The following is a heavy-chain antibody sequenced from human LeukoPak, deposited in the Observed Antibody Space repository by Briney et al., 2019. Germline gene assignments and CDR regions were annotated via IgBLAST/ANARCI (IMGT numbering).Heavy chain of an antibody. D-gene: IGHD3-3*01. CDR2: ISWNSGSI. V-gene: IGHV3-9*03. CDR3: AKSTIFGVVIGDAFDF. Sequence: GRSLRLSCAASGFTFDDYAMHWVRQAPGKGLEWVSGISWNSGSIGYADSVKGRFTISRDNAKNSLYLQMNSLRAEDMALYYCAKSTIFGVVIGDAFDFWGQGTMVTVSS. CDR1: GFTFDDYA. J-gene: IGHJ3*01.